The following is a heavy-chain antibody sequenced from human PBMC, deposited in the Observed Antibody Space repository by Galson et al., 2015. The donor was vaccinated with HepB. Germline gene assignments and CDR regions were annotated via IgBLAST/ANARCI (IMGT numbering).Heavy chain of an antibody. CDR3: AAEGRSAWYYDS. D-gene: IGHD6-19*01. V-gene: IGHV1-69*13. CDR1: GGTFNSLA. Sequence: SVKVSCKASGGTFNSLAISWVRQAPGQGLEWIGGIIPIFETANYAQNFQGRVTITADESTTTAYMEVTGLTSDDTAMFYCAAEGRSAWYYDSWGQGTLVTVSS. CDR2: IIPIFETA. J-gene: IGHJ5*01.